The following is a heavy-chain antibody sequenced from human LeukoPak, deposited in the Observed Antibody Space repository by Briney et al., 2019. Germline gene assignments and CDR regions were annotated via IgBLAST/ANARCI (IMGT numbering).Heavy chain of an antibody. D-gene: IGHD3-22*01. CDR3: AKYQQDTYYYDSSGYAYFDY. Sequence: GGSLRLSCAASGFTFSSYAMSWVRQAPGKGLEWVSAISGSGGSTYYADSVKGRFTISRDNSKNTLYLQMNSLRAEDTAVYYCAKYQQDTYYYDSSGYAYFDYWGQGTLVTVSS. V-gene: IGHV3-23*01. J-gene: IGHJ4*02. CDR2: ISGSGGST. CDR1: GFTFSSYA.